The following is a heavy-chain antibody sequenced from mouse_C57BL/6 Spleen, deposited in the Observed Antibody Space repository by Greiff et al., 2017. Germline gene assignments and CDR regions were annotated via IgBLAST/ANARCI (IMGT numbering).Heavy chain of an antibody. D-gene: IGHD2-1*01. CDR1: GFNIKDDY. Sequence: EVKLMESGAELVRPGASVKLSCTASGFNIKDDYMHWVKQRPEQGLEWIVWIDPENGDTEYASKFQGKATITADTSSNTAYLQLSSLTSEDTAVYDCTTPSYGNWFAYWGQGTLVTVSA. CDR3: TTPSYGNWFAY. V-gene: IGHV14-4*01. CDR2: IDPENGDT. J-gene: IGHJ3*01.